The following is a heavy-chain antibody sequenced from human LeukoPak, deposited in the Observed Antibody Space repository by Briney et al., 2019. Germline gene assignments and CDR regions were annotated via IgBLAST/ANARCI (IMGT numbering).Heavy chain of an antibody. Sequence: GGSLRLSCAASGFTFSNYGLSWVRQAPGKGLEWVSSISTSSSYIYYADSLKGRFTISRDNAKNSLYLQMNSLRAEDTAVFYCARLRWEQTGYSSDYWGQGTLVTVSS. V-gene: IGHV3-21*06. CDR3: ARLRWEQTGYSSDY. D-gene: IGHD4-23*01. J-gene: IGHJ4*02. CDR1: GFTFSNYG. CDR2: ISTSSSYI.